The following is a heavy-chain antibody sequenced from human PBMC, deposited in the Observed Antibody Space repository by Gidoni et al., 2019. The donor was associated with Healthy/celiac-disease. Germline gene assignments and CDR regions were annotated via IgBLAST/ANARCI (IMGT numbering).Heavy chain of an antibody. J-gene: IGHJ6*03. V-gene: IGHV3-74*01. CDR2: INSDGRST. Sequence: EVQLVEPGGGLVQPGWSLRLPCAASGFTFLSYWMHWVRQAPGKGLVWVSRINSDGRSTSYADSVKGRFTISRDNAKNTLYLQMNSLRAEDTAVYYCARAVAVAQNDYYYMDVWGKGTTVTVSS. CDR3: ARAVAVAQNDYYYMDV. CDR1: GFTFLSYW. D-gene: IGHD6-19*01.